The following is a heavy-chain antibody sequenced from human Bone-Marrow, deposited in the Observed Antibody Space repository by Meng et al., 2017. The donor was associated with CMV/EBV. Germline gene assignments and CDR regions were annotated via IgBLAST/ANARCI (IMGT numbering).Heavy chain of an antibody. CDR1: GGSFSGYY. CDR2: INHSGST. Sequence: SQTLPLTCAAYGGSFSGYYWSWIRQPPGKGLEWIGEINHSGSTNYNPSLKSRVTISVDTSKNQFSLKLSSVTAADTAVYYCARGPFQRNFWSGYYPNLYYYYGMDVWGQGTTVTVAS. CDR3: ARGPFQRNFWSGYYPNLYYYYGMDV. D-gene: IGHD3-3*01. V-gene: IGHV4-34*01. J-gene: IGHJ6*02.